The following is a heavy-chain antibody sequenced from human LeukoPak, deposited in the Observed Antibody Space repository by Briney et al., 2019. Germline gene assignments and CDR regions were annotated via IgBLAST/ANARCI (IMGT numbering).Heavy chain of an antibody. Sequence: GGSLRLSCAASGFTFSSFAMNWVRQAPGKGLEGVSIISGNGDSKPYTDSVRGRFIISRDNSKNTLYLQMNSLRAEYTAVYYCAKIPQVGTVAVPSFDHWGQGTLVTVSS. CDR2: ISGNGDSK. CDR1: GFTFSSFA. D-gene: IGHD3/OR15-3a*01. CDR3: AKIPQVGTVAVPSFDH. V-gene: IGHV3-23*01. J-gene: IGHJ4*02.